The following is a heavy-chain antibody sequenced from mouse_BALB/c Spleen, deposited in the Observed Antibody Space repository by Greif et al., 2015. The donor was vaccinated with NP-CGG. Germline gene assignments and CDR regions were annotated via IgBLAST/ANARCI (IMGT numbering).Heavy chain of an antibody. V-gene: IGHV1-84*02. Sequence: LQESGPELVKPGASVKISCKASGYTFTDYYINWVKQKPGQGLEWIGWIYPGSGNTKYNEKFKGKATLTVDTSSSTAYKQLISLTSEDTAVYFCARRTGTEAMDYWGQGTSVTVSS. J-gene: IGHJ4*01. CDR1: GYTFTDYY. D-gene: IGHD4-1*01. CDR2: IYPGSGNT. CDR3: ARRTGTEAMDY.